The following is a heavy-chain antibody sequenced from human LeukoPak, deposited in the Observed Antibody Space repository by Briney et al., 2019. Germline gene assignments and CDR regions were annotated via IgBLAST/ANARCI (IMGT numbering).Heavy chain of an antibody. V-gene: IGHV4-34*01. CDR2: INHSGST. CDR1: GGSFSDYY. D-gene: IGHD3-3*01. Sequence: SETLSLTCAVYGGSFSDYYRSWIRQPPGKGLEWIGEINHSGSTNYNPSLKSRVTISIDTSKNQFSLKLSSVTAADTAVYYCARGDFWRSFDDWGQGTLVTVSS. CDR3: ARGDFWRSFDD. J-gene: IGHJ4*02.